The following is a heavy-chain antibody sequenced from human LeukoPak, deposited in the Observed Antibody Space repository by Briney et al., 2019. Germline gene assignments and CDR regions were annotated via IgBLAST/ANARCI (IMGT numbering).Heavy chain of an antibody. CDR2: IIPIFGTA. J-gene: IGHJ4*02. CDR3: ASSTNWGKFNY. V-gene: IGHV1-69*05. Sequence: AASVKVSCKASGYTFTSYGISWVRQAPGQGLEWMGGIIPIFGTANYAQKFQGRVTITTDESTSTAYMELSSLRSEDTAVYYCASSTNWGKFNYWGQGTLVTVSS. D-gene: IGHD7-27*01. CDR1: GYTFTSYG.